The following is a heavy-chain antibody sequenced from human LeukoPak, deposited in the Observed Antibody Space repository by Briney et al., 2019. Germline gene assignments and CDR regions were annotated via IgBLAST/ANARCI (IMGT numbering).Heavy chain of an antibody. D-gene: IGHD3-22*01. CDR2: ISSNGGST. CDR1: GFTFSSYA. CDR3: VKDVVRGYDSSGYYSLGSYYFDY. J-gene: IGHJ4*02. V-gene: IGHV3-64D*06. Sequence: PGGSLRLSCSASGFTFSSYAMHWVRQAPGKGLEYVSAISSNGGSTYYADSVKGRFTISRDNSKNTLYLQMSSLRAEDTAVYYCVKDVVRGYDSSGYYSLGSYYFDYWGQGTLVTVSS.